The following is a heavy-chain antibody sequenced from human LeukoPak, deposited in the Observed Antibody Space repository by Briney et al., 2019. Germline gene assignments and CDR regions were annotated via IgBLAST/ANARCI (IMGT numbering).Heavy chain of an antibody. D-gene: IGHD6-6*01. CDR1: GGSISSSSYY. J-gene: IGHJ5*02. CDR2: IYYIGST. Sequence: PSETLSLTCTVSGGSISSSSYYWGWIRQPPGKGLEWIGNIYYIGSTYYNPSLKSRVTISVDTSKNQFSLKLSSVTAADTAVYYCARGRGAARKSSRWFDPWGQGTLVTVSS. CDR3: ARGRGAARKSSRWFDP. V-gene: IGHV4-39*01.